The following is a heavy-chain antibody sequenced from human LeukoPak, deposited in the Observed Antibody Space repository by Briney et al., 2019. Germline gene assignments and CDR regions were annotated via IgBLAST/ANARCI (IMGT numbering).Heavy chain of an antibody. V-gene: IGHV1-69*04. CDR3: AKDGSGNHYYYMDV. Sequence: GASVKVSCKASGGTFSSYAISWVRQAPGQGLEWMGRIIPILGIANCAQKFQGRVTITADKSTSTAYMELSSLRSEDAAVYYCAKDGSGNHYYYMDVRGKGTTVTVSS. CDR1: GGTFSSYA. CDR2: IIPILGIA. J-gene: IGHJ6*03. D-gene: IGHD3-10*01.